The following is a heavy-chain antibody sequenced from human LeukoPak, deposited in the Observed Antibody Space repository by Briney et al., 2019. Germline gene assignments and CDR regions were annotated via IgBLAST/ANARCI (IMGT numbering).Heavy chain of an antibody. CDR3: ASDEWAVAGTFRSFGAFDV. J-gene: IGHJ3*01. CDR1: GYTFISYG. CDR2: INTNTGNP. D-gene: IGHD6-19*01. V-gene: IGHV7-4-1*02. Sequence: GASVTVSCTASGYTFISYGIHWVRQAPGQGLEWMGWINTNTGNPTYAQGFTGRFVFSLNTSVSTAYLQISSLKADDTAIYYCASDEWAVAGTFRSFGAFDVWGQGTTVTVSS.